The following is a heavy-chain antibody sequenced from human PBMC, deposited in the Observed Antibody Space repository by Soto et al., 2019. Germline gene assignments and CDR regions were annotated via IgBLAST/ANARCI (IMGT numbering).Heavy chain of an antibody. CDR2: MNPNSGNT. CDR1: GYTFTSYD. CDR3: ASADYDILTGYYWYYGMDV. Sequence: ASVKVSCKASGYTFTSYDINWVRQATGQGLGWMGWMNPNSGNTGYAQKFQGRVTMTRNTSISTAYMELSSLRSEDTAVYYCASADYDILTGYYWYYGMDVWGQGTTVTVSS. V-gene: IGHV1-8*01. D-gene: IGHD3-9*01. J-gene: IGHJ6*02.